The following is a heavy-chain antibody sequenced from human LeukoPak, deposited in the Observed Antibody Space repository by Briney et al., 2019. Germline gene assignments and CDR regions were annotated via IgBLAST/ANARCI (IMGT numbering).Heavy chain of an antibody. V-gene: IGHV4-59*01. Sequence: PSETLSLTCTVSGGSISGYYWNWIRQPPGKGLEWIGYVHYSGSTNYNPSVNSRVTISVETSKNQFSLRLNSVTAADTAVYYCARDLLSTAGYFDYWGQGTLVTVSS. CDR2: VHYSGST. J-gene: IGHJ4*02. D-gene: IGHD6-19*01. CDR3: ARDLLSTAGYFDY. CDR1: GGSISGYY.